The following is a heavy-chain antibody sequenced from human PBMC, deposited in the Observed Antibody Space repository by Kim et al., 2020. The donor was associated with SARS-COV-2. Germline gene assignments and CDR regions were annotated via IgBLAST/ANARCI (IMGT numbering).Heavy chain of an antibody. Sequence: GSLRLSCAASGFTFSSYSMNWVRQAPGKGLEWVSSISSSSSYIYYADSVKGRFTISRDNAKNSLYLQMNSLRAEDTAVYYCARGYSSSWALDYWGQGTLVTVSS. D-gene: IGHD6-13*01. CDR3: ARGYSSSWALDY. CDR1: GFTFSSYS. CDR2: ISSSSSYI. J-gene: IGHJ4*02. V-gene: IGHV3-21*01.